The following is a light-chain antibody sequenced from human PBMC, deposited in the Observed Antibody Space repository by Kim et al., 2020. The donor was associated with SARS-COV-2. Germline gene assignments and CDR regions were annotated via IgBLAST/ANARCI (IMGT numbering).Light chain of an antibody. Sequence: APGKITCTLGSGPRSCPNAWHQQHPEKGPRYLMKLNSDGSHNKGDGIPDRFSGSSSGAERYLTISSLQSDDEADYYCQTWGTGIWVFGGGTQLTVL. CDR2: LNSDGSH. V-gene: IGLV4-69*01. CDR3: QTWGTGIWV. J-gene: IGLJ3*02. CDR1: SGPRSCP.